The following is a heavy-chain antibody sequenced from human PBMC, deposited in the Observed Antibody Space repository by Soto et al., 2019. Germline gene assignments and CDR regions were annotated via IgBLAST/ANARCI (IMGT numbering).Heavy chain of an antibody. Sequence: SETLSLTCTVSGGSISSGGYYWSWIRQHPGKGLEWTGYIYYSGSTYYNPSLKSRVTISVDTSKNQFSLKLSSVTAADTAVYYCARDRIVVVPAANKRGYYGMDVWGQGTTVTVSS. CDR3: ARDRIVVVPAANKRGYYGMDV. J-gene: IGHJ6*02. CDR2: IYYSGST. D-gene: IGHD2-2*01. V-gene: IGHV4-31*03. CDR1: GGSISSGGYY.